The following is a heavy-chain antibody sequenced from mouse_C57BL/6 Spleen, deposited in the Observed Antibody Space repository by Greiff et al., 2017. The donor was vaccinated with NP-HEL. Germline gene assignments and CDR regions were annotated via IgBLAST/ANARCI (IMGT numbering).Heavy chain of an antibody. D-gene: IGHD2-12*01. V-gene: IGHV1-82*01. CDR3: AREGAYYSL. J-gene: IGHJ2*01. CDR2: IYPGDGDT. Sequence: LQESGPELVKPGASVKISCKASGYAFSSSWMNWVKQRPGKGLEWIGRIYPGDGDTNYNGKFKGKATLTADKSSSTAYMQLSSLTSEDSAVYFCAREGAYYSLWGQGTTLTVSS. CDR1: GYAFSSSW.